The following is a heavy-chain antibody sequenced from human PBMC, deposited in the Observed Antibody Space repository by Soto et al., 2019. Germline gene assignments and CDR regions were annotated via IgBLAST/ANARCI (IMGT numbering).Heavy chain of an antibody. CDR2: IYYSGST. Sequence: QVQLQESGPGLVKPSETLSLTCTVSGGSISSYYWSWIRQPPGKGLEWIGYIYYSGSTNYNPSLKNRDTIAVDTSKDRFYRKLSAVNAADTSEYYCARLQPNYDGAGGYYPEHGMDVWGQGTTVTVSS. V-gene: IGHV4-59*01. D-gene: IGHD3-10*01. CDR1: GGSISSYY. CDR3: ARLQPNYDGAGGYYPEHGMDV. J-gene: IGHJ6*02.